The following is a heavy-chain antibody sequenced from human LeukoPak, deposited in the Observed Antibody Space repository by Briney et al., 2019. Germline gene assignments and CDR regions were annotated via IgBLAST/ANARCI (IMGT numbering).Heavy chain of an antibody. CDR3: ARGCNQGAKHYDILTGYFFRSSNNWFDP. D-gene: IGHD3-9*01. CDR2: IIPIFGTA. CDR1: GGTFSSYA. V-gene: IGHV1-69*13. Sequence: ASVKVSCKASGGTFSSYAISWVRQAPGQGLEWMGGIIPIFGTANYAQKFQGRVTITADESTSTAYMELSSLRSEDTAVYYCARGCNQGAKHYDILTGYFFRSSNNWFDPWGQGTLVTVSS. J-gene: IGHJ5*02.